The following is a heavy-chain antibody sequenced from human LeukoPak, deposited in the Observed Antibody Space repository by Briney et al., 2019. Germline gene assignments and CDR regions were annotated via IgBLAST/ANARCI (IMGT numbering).Heavy chain of an antibody. J-gene: IGHJ4*01. Sequence: PGRSLRLSCAASGFTFSSYGMHWVRQAPGKGLECVAVIWNDGSDKNYADSVKGRFTISRDNSKNTLYLQMHSLRAEDSAVYYCARGFYGSGNSWGHGTLVTVSS. CDR2: IWNDGSDK. D-gene: IGHD3-10*01. CDR1: GFTFSSYG. CDR3: ARGFYGSGNS. V-gene: IGHV3-33*01.